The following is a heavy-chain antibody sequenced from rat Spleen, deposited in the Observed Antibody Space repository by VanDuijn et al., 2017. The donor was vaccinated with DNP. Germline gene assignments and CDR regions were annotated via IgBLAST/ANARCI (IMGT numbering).Heavy chain of an antibody. J-gene: IGHJ4*01. V-gene: IGHV5S10*01. CDR3: TSPVPSGHYVMDA. Sequence: EVQLVESGGGLVQPGGSLKLSCAASGFTFSDYNMAWVRQAPKKGLEWVATIIYDGTRTYYRDSMEGRFTISRDNANGTLYLQMDNLRSEDTATHYCTSPVPSGHYVMDAWGQGTSVTVSS. CDR2: IIYDGTRT. CDR1: GFTFSDYN. D-gene: IGHD4-3*01.